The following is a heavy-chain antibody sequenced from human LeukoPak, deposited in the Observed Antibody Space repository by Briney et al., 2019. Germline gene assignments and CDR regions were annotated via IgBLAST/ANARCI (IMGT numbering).Heavy chain of an antibody. CDR3: AKDGLYYDGSEHVYYFDS. Sequence: LPGGSLRLSCAASGFTFSRSAMTWVRQGPGTGLEFVASIIYSGGATYYADSVKGRSTISRDNSKNTLYLQMNSLRAEHTALYYCAKDGLYYDGSEHVYYFDSWGQGTLVTVSS. J-gene: IGHJ4*02. V-gene: IGHV3-23*01. CDR2: IIYSGGAT. CDR1: GFTFSRSA. D-gene: IGHD3-22*01.